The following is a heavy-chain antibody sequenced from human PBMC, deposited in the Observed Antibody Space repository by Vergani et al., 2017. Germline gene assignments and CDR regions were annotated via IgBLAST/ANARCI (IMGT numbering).Heavy chain of an antibody. Sequence: QVQLQESGPGLVKPSQTLSLTCTVSGASINNDFYYWHWIRQPAGKGLEWIGRIYVSGITDYNSSLQSRVSMSVDTSKNQFSLTLTSVTAADTAVYYCARDNKQRRPRAFDLWVQATMVAVSS. CDR3: ARDNKQRRPRAFDL. CDR1: GASINNDFYY. J-gene: IGHJ3*01. D-gene: IGHD2/OR15-2a*01. V-gene: IGHV4-61*02. CDR2: IYVSGIT.